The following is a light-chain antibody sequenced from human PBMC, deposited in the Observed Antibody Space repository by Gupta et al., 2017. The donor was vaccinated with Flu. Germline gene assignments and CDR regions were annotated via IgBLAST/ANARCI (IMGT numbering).Light chain of an antibody. J-gene: IGLJ2*01. CDR2: RDA. V-gene: IGLV3-9*01. Sequence: VARGKAAASSGGVDGIGSKKVHWYQQKPGQALVLVLYRDANRPSGIPEGLSGSNAGTTATLTISGAQAEDEADYYCQVWDMIAIFGGGTKLTVL. CDR1: GIGSKK. CDR3: QVWDMIAI.